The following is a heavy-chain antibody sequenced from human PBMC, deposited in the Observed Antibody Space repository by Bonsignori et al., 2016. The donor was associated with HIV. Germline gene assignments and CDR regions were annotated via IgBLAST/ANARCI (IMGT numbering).Heavy chain of an antibody. J-gene: IGHJ3*02. CDR3: ARQDYEMTLAFDI. CDR2: ISSSGSTI. Sequence: WIRQPPGKGLEWVSYISSSGSTIYYADSVKGRFTISRDNAKNSLYLQMNSLRAEDTAVYYCARQDYEMTLAFDIWGQGTMVTVSS. D-gene: IGHD3-16*01. V-gene: IGHV3-11*01.